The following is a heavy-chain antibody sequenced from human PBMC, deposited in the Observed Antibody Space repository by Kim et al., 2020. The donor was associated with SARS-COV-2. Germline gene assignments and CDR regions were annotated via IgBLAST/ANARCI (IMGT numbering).Heavy chain of an antibody. D-gene: IGHD6-19*01. CDR2: ISYDGSNK. CDR1: GFTFSSYG. V-gene: IGHV3-30*18. J-gene: IGHJ4*02. CDR3: AKHDRKYSSGWYSPDY. Sequence: GGSLRLSCAASGFTFSSYGMHWVRQAPGKGLEWVAVISYDGSNKYYADSVKGRFTISRDNSKNTLYLQMNSLRAEDTAVYYCAKHDRKYSSGWYSPDYWGQGTLVTVSS.